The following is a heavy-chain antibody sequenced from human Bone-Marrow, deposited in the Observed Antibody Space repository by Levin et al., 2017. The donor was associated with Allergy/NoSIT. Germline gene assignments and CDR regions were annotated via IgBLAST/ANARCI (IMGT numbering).Heavy chain of an antibody. Sequence: GESLKISCAASAFTFSTYAMHWVRQAPGKGLEWVAVISHDGNNKYYSDSVRGRFTISRDNAKEILFLQMNSLRGEETAVYFCARELSGYDTLDAFDIWGQGTMVFVSS. V-gene: IGHV3-30-3*01. D-gene: IGHD5-12*01. CDR1: AFTFSTYA. CDR2: ISHDGNNK. CDR3: ARELSGYDTLDAFDI. J-gene: IGHJ3*02.